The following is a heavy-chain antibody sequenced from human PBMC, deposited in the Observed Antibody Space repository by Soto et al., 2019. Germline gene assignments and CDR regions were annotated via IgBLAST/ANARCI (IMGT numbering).Heavy chain of an antibody. CDR3: AGFYLVGANFDAFDI. D-gene: IGHD1-26*01. CDR2: IYYSWTT. V-gene: IGHV4-31*03. CDR1: GASITSGGYY. J-gene: IGHJ3*02. Sequence: PSETLSLTCTFSGASITSGGYYWTWIRQHPGKGLEWIGYIYYSWTTYYNPSLKSRVTISVETSKNQFSLKLSSVTAADTAVYYCAGFYLVGANFDAFDIWGRGTMVT.